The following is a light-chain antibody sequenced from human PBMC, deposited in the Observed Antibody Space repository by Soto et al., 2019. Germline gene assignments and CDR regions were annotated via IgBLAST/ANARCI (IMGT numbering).Light chain of an antibody. CDR3: SSYTSSSTV. CDR2: EVS. V-gene: IGLV2-14*01. CDR1: SSDVGGYNY. Sequence: QSALTQPASVSGSPGQSITISCTGTSSDVGGYNYVYWYQQHPGKAPKLMIYEVSHRPSGVSNRFSGSKSGNTPSLTISELQDEDEADYYCSSYTSSSTVFGGGTKVTVL. J-gene: IGLJ3*02.